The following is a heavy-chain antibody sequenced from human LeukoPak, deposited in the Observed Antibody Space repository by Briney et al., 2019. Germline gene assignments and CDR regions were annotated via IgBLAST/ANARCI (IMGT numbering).Heavy chain of an antibody. J-gene: IGHJ4*02. V-gene: IGHV3-74*01. Sequence: GGSLRLSCAASGFSFSSYWMNWVRQAPGKGLVWVAHINTDGRTTTYADSVKGRFTVARDNAKNTLYLEMNRLRAEDTAVYYCTRANTYMFAYLGQGTQVTVSS. CDR3: TRANTYMFAY. D-gene: IGHD2-2*02. CDR2: INTDGRTT. CDR1: GFSFSSYW.